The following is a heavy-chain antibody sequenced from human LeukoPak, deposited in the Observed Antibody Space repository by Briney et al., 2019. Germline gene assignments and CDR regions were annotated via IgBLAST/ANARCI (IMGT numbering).Heavy chain of an antibody. V-gene: IGHV1-2*02. D-gene: IGHD3-22*01. CDR3: GYDSSGYYSGLGDY. Sequence: VASVKVSCKASGYTFTGYYMHWVRQAPGQGLEWMGWINPNSGGTNYAQKFQGRVTMTRDTSISTAYMELSRLRSDDTAVYYCGYDSSGYYSGLGDYWGQGTLVTVSS. J-gene: IGHJ4*02. CDR1: GYTFTGYY. CDR2: INPNSGGT.